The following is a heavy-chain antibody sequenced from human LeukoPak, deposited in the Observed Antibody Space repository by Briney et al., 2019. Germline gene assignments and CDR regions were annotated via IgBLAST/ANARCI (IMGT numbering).Heavy chain of an antibody. CDR3: ARPRLEYCSGGSCFDAFDI. J-gene: IGHJ3*02. CDR1: GFTFSSYA. CDR2: ISGSGGST. Sequence: GGSLRLSCAASGFTFSSYAMKWVRQAPGKGLEWVSAISGSGGSTYYADSVKGRFTISRDNSKNTLFLQMNSLTAEDTAIYSCARPRLEYCSGGSCFDAFDIWGQGTMVTVSS. V-gene: IGHV3-23*01. D-gene: IGHD2-15*01.